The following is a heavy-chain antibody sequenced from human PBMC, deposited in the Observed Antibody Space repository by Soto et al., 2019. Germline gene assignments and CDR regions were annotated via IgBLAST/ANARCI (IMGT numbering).Heavy chain of an antibody. D-gene: IGHD4-17*01. CDR1: GGTFSSYA. J-gene: IGHJ5*02. V-gene: IGHV1-69*01. CDR3: ASSSWRHYGDQTIQWLDP. Sequence: QVQLVQSGAEVKKPGSSVKVSCTASGGTFSSYAISWVRQAPGQGLEWMGGIIPIFGTANYAQKFQGRVTITADESTSTAYMELSSLRSEDTAVYYCASSSWRHYGDQTIQWLDPWGQGTLVTVSS. CDR2: IIPIFGTA.